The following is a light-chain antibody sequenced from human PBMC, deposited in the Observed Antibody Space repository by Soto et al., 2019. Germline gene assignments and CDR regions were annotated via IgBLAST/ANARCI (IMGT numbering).Light chain of an antibody. J-gene: IGLJ2*01. CDR2: EVS. CDR3: CSYAGSSTLV. Sequence: QSVLTQPASVSGSPGQSITISCTGTSSDVGSYNLVSWYQQHPGKAPKLMIYEVSKRPSGVSTRFSGSKSGNTASLTISGLQAEDEADYHCCSYAGSSTLVFGGGTKVTVL. CDR1: SSDVGSYNL. V-gene: IGLV2-23*02.